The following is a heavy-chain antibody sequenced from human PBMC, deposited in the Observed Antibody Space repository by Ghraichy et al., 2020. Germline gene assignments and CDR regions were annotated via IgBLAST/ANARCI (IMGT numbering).Heavy chain of an antibody. D-gene: IGHD2-15*01. J-gene: IGHJ5*02. Sequence: SETLSLTCAVSGGSISSSNWWSWVRQPPGKGLEWIGEIYHSGSTNYNPSLKSRVTISVDKSKNQFSLKLSSVTAADTAVYYCASTKHPTKRGGWFDPWGQGTLVTVSS. CDR2: IYHSGST. CDR1: GGSISSSNW. V-gene: IGHV4-4*02. CDR3: ASTKHPTKRGGWFDP.